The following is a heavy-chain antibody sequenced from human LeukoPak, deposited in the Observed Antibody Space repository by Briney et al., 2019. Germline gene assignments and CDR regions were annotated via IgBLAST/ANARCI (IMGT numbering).Heavy chain of an antibody. D-gene: IGHD3-22*01. Sequence: PSETLSLTCAVSGGSISSSNWWSWVRQPPGKGLEWIGEIYHSGSTNYNPSLKSRVTISVDKSKNQFSLKLSSVTAADTAVYYCASHYDSSGYSPHWGQGTLVTVSS. CDR1: GGSISSSNW. J-gene: IGHJ4*02. CDR2: IYHSGST. CDR3: ASHYDSSGYSPH. V-gene: IGHV4-4*02.